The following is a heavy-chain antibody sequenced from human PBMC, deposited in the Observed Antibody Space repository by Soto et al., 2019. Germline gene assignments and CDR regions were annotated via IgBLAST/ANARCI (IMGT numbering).Heavy chain of an antibody. Sequence: LRLSCAASGFTFSSHGMHWVRQAPGKGLEWVAVISYDGSNKYYADSVKGRFTISRDNSKNTLYLQMNSLRAEETAVYYCANPRSGSFDYWGHGTLVTVSS. CDR3: ANPRSGSFDY. J-gene: IGHJ4*01. CDR2: ISYDGSNK. V-gene: IGHV3-30*18. CDR1: GFTFSSHG. D-gene: IGHD2-15*01.